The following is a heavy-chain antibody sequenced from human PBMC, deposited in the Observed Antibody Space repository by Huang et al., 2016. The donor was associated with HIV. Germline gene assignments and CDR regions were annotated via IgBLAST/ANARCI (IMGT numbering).Heavy chain of an antibody. V-gene: IGHV4-39*01. Sequence: QLQLQESGPGLVKPSETLSLTWTVSGSSISSSYYWGWIRQPPGKGLEWIGNIYYSGNISDNPSLKRRVTISVDTSKNHISLKVDSVTAADTAVYYCARPLTGTTALGYWGQGTLVTVSS. CDR1: GSSISSSYY. D-gene: IGHD1-20*01. J-gene: IGHJ4*02. CDR3: ARPLTGTTALGY. CDR2: IYYSGNI.